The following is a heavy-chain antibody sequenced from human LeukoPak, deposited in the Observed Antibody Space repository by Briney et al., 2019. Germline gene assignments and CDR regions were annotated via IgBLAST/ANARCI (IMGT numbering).Heavy chain of an antibody. CDR3: AREGRDYDSSGYPYYYYSMDV. Sequence: SETLSLTCTVSGGSISGGSYYWSWIRQPAGKGLEWIGRIYTTGSTNYNPSLKSRVTISGDTSKNQFSLKLSSVTAADTAVYYCAREGRDYDSSGYPYYYYSMDVWGQGTTVPVSS. V-gene: IGHV4-61*02. CDR2: IYTTGST. J-gene: IGHJ6*02. CDR1: GGSISGGSYY. D-gene: IGHD3-22*01.